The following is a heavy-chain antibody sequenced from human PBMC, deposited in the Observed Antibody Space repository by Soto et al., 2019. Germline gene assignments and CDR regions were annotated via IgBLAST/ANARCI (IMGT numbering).Heavy chain of an antibody. CDR1: GFTFSSYS. J-gene: IGHJ4*02. CDR2: ISSSSSTI. CDR3: ARDRDYYGSGSRYDY. D-gene: IGHD3-10*01. V-gene: IGHV3-48*01. Sequence: GGSLRLSCAASGFTFSSYSMNWVRQAPGKGLEWVSYISSSSSTIYYADSVKGRFTISRDNAKNSLYLQMNSLRAEDTAVYYCARDRDYYGSGSRYDYWGQGTLVTVS.